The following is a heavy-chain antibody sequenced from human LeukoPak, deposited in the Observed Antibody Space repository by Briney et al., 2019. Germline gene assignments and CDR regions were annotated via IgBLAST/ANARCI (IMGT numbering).Heavy chain of an antibody. J-gene: IGHJ6*02. D-gene: IGHD6-13*01. V-gene: IGHV3-30*03. CDR2: ISYDGSNK. CDR3: AREGLAAAGRDYYGMDV. Sequence: GSLRLSCAASGFTFSSYGMHWVRQAPGKGLEWVAVISYDGSNKYYADSVKGRFTISRDNSKNTLYLQMNSLRAEDTAVYYCAREGLAAAGRDYYGMDVWGQGTTVAVSS. CDR1: GFTFSSYG.